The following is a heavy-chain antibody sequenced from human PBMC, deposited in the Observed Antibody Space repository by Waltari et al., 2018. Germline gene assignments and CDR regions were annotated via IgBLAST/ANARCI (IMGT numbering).Heavy chain of an antibody. J-gene: IGHJ4*02. Sequence: VQLVESGGGLVQPGGSLRLSCAASGFTFSSYWMSWVRQAPGKGLEWIGEINHSGSTNYNPSLKSRVTISVDTSKNQFSLKLSSVTAADTAVYYCARGLLGWFGELFDYWGQGTLVTVSS. CDR1: GFTFSSYW. CDR3: ARGLLGWFGELFDY. CDR2: INHSGST. D-gene: IGHD3-10*01. V-gene: IGHV4-34*01.